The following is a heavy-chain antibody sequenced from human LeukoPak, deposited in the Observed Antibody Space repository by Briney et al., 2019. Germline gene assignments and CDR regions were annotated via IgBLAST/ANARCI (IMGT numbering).Heavy chain of an antibody. CDR3: ATSYDYVWGSHSNWFDP. CDR1: GYTLTELS. D-gene: IGHD3-16*01. CDR2: FDPEDGET. Sequence: ASVKVSCKVSGYTLTELSMHWVRQAPGKGLEWMGGFDPEDGETIYAQKFQGRVTMTEDTSTDTAYMGLSSLRSEDTAVYYCATSYDYVWGSHSNWFDPWGQGTLVTVSS. V-gene: IGHV1-24*01. J-gene: IGHJ5*02.